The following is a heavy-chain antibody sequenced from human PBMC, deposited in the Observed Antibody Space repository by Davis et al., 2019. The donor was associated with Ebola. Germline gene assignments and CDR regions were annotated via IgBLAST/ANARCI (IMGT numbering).Heavy chain of an antibody. CDR2: IIPIFDTP. V-gene: IGHV1-69*13. Sequence: SVKVSCKTSGGSFSSHPISWVRQAPRQWLEWMGGIIPIFDTPHYAQKFQGRITITADASTSTAYMELSSLRSEDTATYFCARDFDGGNYYFDYWGPGTPVTVSS. CDR1: GGSFSSHP. D-gene: IGHD3-9*01. J-gene: IGHJ4*02. CDR3: ARDFDGGNYYFDY.